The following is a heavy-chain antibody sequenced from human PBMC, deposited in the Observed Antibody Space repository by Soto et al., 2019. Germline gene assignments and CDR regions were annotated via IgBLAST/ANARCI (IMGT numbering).Heavy chain of an antibody. Sequence: GESLKISCKGSGYSFTSYWIGWVRQMPGKGLEWMGIIYPGDSDTRYSPSFQGQVTISADKSISTAYLQWSSLKASDTAMYYCARSVDNYYYYMDVWGKGTTVTVSS. J-gene: IGHJ6*03. D-gene: IGHD3-9*01. CDR1: GYSFTSYW. CDR2: IYPGDSDT. CDR3: ARSVDNYYYYMDV. V-gene: IGHV5-51*01.